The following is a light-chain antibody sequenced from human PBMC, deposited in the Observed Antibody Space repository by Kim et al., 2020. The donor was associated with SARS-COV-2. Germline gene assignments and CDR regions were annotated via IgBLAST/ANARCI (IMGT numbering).Light chain of an antibody. J-gene: IGLJ2*01. CDR1: SHTTNY. CDR3: NPLNNTDNVL. CDR2: GTN. V-gene: IGLV3-19*01. Sequence: AMSLTVRNRCQGDSHTTNYASWFQQTPGQAPTVVFYGTNTRTSGIPDRFNGSGSGNTASLPITAPQAGDEADYYCNPLNNTDNVLFGGGTQLTVL.